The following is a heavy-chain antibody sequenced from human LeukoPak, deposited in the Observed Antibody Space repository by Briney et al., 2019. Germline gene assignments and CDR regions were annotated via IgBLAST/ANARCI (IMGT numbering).Heavy chain of an antibody. CDR1: GGSIKRSSYY. J-gene: IGHJ4*02. D-gene: IGHD4-17*01. CDR2: LHYSGNT. V-gene: IGHV4-39*01. CDR3: ARLSYGDSFSLDY. Sequence: SETLSLTCTVSGGSIKRSSYYWSWIRQFPGKGLEWIGTLHYSGNTYYTPSLRSRVTMSVDTSKNEFSLKLSSVTATDTAVYFCARLSYGDSFSLDYWGQGTLVTVSS.